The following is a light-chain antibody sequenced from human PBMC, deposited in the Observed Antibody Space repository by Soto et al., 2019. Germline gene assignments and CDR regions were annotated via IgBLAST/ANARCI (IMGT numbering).Light chain of an antibody. CDR2: GAS. J-gene: IGKJ1*01. Sequence: IVLTQSPGTLSLSPGESATLSCRASQSVSSSYLAWYQQKPGQAPRLLIYGASSRATGIPDKFSGSGSGTDFTLTISRLEPEDFAVYFCQQYGSSWGTFGQGTKVDI. CDR1: QSVSSSY. CDR3: QQYGSSWGT. V-gene: IGKV3-20*01.